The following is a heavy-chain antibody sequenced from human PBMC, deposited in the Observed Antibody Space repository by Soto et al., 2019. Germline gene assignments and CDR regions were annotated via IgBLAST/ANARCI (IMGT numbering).Heavy chain of an antibody. CDR3: AREIVTAGGNNYFDP. D-gene: IGHD2-21*02. CDR2: VYHTGDT. J-gene: IGHJ5*02. V-gene: IGHV4-4*02. CDR1: GGTVASSHW. Sequence: PSETLSLTCGVSGGTVASSHWWSWVRQSPGRGLEWIGNVYHTGDTNFNPSLQSRVTFSVDKSNNQFSLRLTPVTAAHTAVYFCAREIVTAGGNNYFDPWGPGTLVPVSS.